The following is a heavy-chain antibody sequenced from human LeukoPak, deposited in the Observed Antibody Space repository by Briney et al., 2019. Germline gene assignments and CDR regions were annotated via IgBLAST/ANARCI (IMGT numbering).Heavy chain of an antibody. D-gene: IGHD3-22*01. CDR2: IYYSGST. V-gene: IGHV4-59*01. J-gene: IGHJ4*02. CDR3: ARVGYYYDSGGYFPASLDY. CDR1: GGSISSYY. Sequence: SETLSLTCTVSGGSISSYYWSWIRQPPGKGLEWIGYIYYSGSTNYNPSLKSRVTISVDTSKNQFSLKLSSVTAADTAVYYCARVGYYYDSGGYFPASLDYWGQGTLVTVSS.